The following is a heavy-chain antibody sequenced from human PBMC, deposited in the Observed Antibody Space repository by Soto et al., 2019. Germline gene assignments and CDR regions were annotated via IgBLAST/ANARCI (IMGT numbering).Heavy chain of an antibody. CDR3: AKEDSSGYYDGGAFDS. J-gene: IGHJ3*02. D-gene: IGHD3-22*01. CDR1: GFTFSSYA. CDR2: ISGSGGST. Sequence: PGGSLRLSCASSGFTFSSYAMSWVRQAPGKGLEWVSAISGSGGSTYYADSVKGRFTISRDNSKNTLYLQMNSLRAEDTAGYYCAKEDSSGYYDGGAFDSWGQGTMVTVSS. V-gene: IGHV3-23*01.